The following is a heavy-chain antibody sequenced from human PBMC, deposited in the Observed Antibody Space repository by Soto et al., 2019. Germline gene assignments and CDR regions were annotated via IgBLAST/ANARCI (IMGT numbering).Heavy chain of an antibody. V-gene: IGHV3-23*01. CDR2: MSGGGGTT. Sequence: HPGGSLRLSCAASGFTFTTYVMSWVRQAPGKGLEWVSSMSGGGGTTLYADSVKGRFTISRDNSKNTLFLQMTSLRAEDAAIYYCAKHAVAGNPYFDYWGQGTLVTVS. CDR1: GFTFTTYV. D-gene: IGHD6-19*01. J-gene: IGHJ4*02. CDR3: AKHAVAGNPYFDY.